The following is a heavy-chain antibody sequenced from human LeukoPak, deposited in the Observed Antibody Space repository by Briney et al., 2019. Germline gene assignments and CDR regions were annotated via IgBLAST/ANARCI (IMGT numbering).Heavy chain of an antibody. CDR3: ARDLAGFQEPRYYYYMDV. V-gene: IGHV3-66*02. Sequence: PGGSLRLSCVASGFTVSRNVMSWVRQAPGKGLEWVSLIYSDDRAFYADSVKGRFTISRNHSKNPLFLQMSSLKPEDTAIYYCARDLAGFQEPRYYYYMDVWGKGTTVTVSS. CDR2: IYSDDRA. CDR1: GFTVSRNV. D-gene: IGHD1-14*01. J-gene: IGHJ6*03.